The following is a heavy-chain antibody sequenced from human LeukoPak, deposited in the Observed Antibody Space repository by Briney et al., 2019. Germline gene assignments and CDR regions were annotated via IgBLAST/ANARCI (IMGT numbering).Heavy chain of an antibody. CDR3: ARGRIAAPVYYGMDV. D-gene: IGHD6-6*01. Sequence: PSETLSLTCAVYGGSFSGYYWSWIRQPPGKGLEWIGVINHSGSTNYNPSLKSRVTISVDTSKNQFSLKLSSVTAADTAVYYCARGRIAAPVYYGMDVWGQGTTVTVSS. CDR1: GGSFSGYY. V-gene: IGHV4-34*01. CDR2: INHSGST. J-gene: IGHJ6*02.